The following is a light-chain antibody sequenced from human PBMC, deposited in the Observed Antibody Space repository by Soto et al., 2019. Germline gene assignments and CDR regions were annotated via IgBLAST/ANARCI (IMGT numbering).Light chain of an antibody. V-gene: IGKV1-5*03. CDR3: QQYNSVSQT. CDR1: QSIGYW. Sequence: DIQMTQSPSTLSASVGDRVTITCRASQSIGYWLAWYQQKPGKAPNLLIYQASSLETGVTSRFSGSGSGTEFTLTISSLQPDDFATYYCQQYNSVSQTFGQGTKVEIK. J-gene: IGKJ1*01. CDR2: QAS.